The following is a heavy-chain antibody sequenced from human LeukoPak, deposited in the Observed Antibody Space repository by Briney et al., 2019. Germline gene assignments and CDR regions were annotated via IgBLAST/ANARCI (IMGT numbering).Heavy chain of an antibody. J-gene: IGHJ5*02. CDR3: ARDRTYYDSSGYQSNWFDP. D-gene: IGHD3-22*01. CDR1: GGTFSSYA. CDR2: INPSGGST. V-gene: IGHV1-46*01. Sequence: ASVKVSCKASGGTFSSYAISWVRQAPGQGLEWMGIINPSGGSTSYAQKFQGRVTMTRDMSTSTVYMELSSLRSEDTAVYYRARDRTYYDSSGYQSNWFDPWGQGTLVTVSS.